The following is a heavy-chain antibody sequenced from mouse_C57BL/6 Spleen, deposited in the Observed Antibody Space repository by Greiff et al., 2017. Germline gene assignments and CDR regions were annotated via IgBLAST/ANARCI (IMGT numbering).Heavy chain of an antibody. CDR3: ARRYYYGSSSWFAY. CDR2: INPNNGGT. D-gene: IGHD1-1*01. J-gene: IGHJ3*01. V-gene: IGHV1-22*01. Sequence: EVQLQQSGPELVKPGASVKMSCKASGYTFTDYNMHWVKQSHGKSLEWIGYINPNNGGTSYNQKFKGKATLTVNKSSSRAYMELRSLTSEDSAVYYCARRYYYGSSSWFAYWGQGTLVTVSA. CDR1: GYTFTDYN.